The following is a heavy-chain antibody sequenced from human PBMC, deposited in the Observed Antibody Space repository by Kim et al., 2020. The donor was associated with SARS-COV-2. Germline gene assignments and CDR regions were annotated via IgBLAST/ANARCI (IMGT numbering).Heavy chain of an antibody. CDR1: GYTFTSYD. Sequence: ASVKVSCKASGYTFTSYDINWVRQATGQGLEWMGWMNPNSGNTGYAQKFQGRVTMTRNTSISTAYMELSSLRSEDTAVYYCARGLRLGELSLFPYYYYYYGMDVWGQGTTVPVPS. J-gene: IGHJ6*02. V-gene: IGHV1-8*01. CDR3: ARGLRLGELSLFPYYYYYYGMDV. D-gene: IGHD3-16*02. CDR2: MNPNSGNT.